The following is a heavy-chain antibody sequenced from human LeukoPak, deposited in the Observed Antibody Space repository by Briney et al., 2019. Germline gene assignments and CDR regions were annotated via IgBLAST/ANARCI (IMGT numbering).Heavy chain of an antibody. CDR2: IYYSGST. Sequence: SETLSLTCTVSGGSISSHYWSWIRQPPGKGLEWIGYIYYSGSTNYNPSLKSRVTISVDTSKNQFSLKLSSVTAADTAVYYCARDSFGDHGDYWGQGTPVTVSS. CDR3: ARDSFGDHGDY. D-gene: IGHD3-10*01. CDR1: GGSISSHY. J-gene: IGHJ4*02. V-gene: IGHV4-59*11.